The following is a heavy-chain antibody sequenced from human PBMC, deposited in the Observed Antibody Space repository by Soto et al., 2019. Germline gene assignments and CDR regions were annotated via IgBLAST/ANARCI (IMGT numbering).Heavy chain of an antibody. V-gene: IGHV4-59*01. CDR3: ARDLRPYSRGVGMDV. D-gene: IGHD6-13*01. CDR2: IYYSGST. CDR1: GGSISSYY. J-gene: IGHJ6*02. Sequence: PSETLSLTCTVSGGSISSYYWSWIRQPPGKGLEWIGYIYYSGSTNYNPSLKSRVTISVDTSKNQFSLKLSSVTAADTAVYYCARDLRPYSRGVGMDVWGQGTTVTVSS.